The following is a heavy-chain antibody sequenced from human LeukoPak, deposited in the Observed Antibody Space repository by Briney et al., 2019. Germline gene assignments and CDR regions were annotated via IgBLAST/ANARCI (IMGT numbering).Heavy chain of an antibody. V-gene: IGHV3-23*01. CDR2: ISGSGGST. Sequence: GGSLRLSCAASGFTFSSYVMSWVRQAPGKGLEWVSAISGSGGSTYYADSVKGRFTISRDNSKNTLYLQMNSLRAEDTAVYYCAKDKRRTTYYYMDVWGKGTTVTVSS. CDR1: GFTFSSYV. J-gene: IGHJ6*03. CDR3: AKDKRRTTYYYMDV. D-gene: IGHD4-11*01.